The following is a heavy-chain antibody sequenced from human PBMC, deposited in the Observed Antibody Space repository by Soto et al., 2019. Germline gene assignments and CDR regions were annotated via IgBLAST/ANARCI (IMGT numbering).Heavy chain of an antibody. V-gene: IGHV4-39*01. Sequence: SETLSLTCTVSGGSISSSSYYWGWIRQPPGKGLEWIGSIYYSGSTYYNPSLKSRVTISVDTSKNQFSLKLSSVTAADTAVYYCARRVYYYDSSGYQHDAFDIWGQGTMVTVSS. CDR2: IYYSGST. D-gene: IGHD3-22*01. CDR3: ARRVYYYDSSGYQHDAFDI. CDR1: GGSISSSSYY. J-gene: IGHJ3*02.